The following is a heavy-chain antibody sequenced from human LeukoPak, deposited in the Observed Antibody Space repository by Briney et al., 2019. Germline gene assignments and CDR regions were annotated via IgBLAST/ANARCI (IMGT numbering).Heavy chain of an antibody. CDR1: GYTFTSYD. CDR3: ARGQVGATFPDY. D-gene: IGHD1-26*01. CDR2: MNPNSGNT. J-gene: IGHJ4*02. V-gene: IGHV1-8*01. Sequence: GASVKVSCMASGYTFTSYDIHWVRPATGQVLAWVGWMNPNSGNTGYAQKFQGRVTMTRNTSISTAYMELSSLRSEDTAVYYCARGQVGATFPDYWGQGTLVTVSS.